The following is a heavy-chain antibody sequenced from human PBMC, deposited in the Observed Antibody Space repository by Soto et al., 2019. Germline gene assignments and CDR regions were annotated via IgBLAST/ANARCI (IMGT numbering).Heavy chain of an antibody. CDR2: IYHSGST. Sequence: QLQLQESGSGLVKPSQTLSLTCAVSGVSISRGGYSWGWIRQPPGKGLEWIGYIYHSGSTYYNPSLKGRVTISVDRSKNQFTLKLSSVTAADTAVYYCAAGGGLPRYYWCQGTLVTVSS. CDR1: GVSISRGGYS. CDR3: AAGGGLPRYY. D-gene: IGHD5-12*01. V-gene: IGHV4-30-2*01. J-gene: IGHJ4*02.